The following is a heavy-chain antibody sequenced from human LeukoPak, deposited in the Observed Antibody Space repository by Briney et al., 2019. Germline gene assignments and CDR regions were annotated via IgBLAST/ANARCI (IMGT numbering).Heavy chain of an antibody. V-gene: IGHV6-1*01. J-gene: IGHJ4*02. CDR2: TYYRSQQWHS. CDR1: GDSVSSNGAS. CDR3: GRETDFGVVTN. D-gene: IGHD3-3*01. Sequence: PAQTVSLTCAISGDSVSSNGASWNRIRQSPSRGLEWLGRTYYRSQQWHSDYAPSVKGRITLNPDTSKNQFSLQLNSMTPEDTAVYYCGRETDFGVVTNWGQGTLVTVSS.